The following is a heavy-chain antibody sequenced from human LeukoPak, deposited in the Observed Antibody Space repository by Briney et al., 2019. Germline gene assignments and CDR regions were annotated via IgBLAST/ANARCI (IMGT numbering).Heavy chain of an antibody. V-gene: IGHV4-4*07. J-gene: IGHJ4*02. CDR3: ARRIAAAGTINFDY. CDR2: IYTSGST. Sequence: SETLSLTCTVSGGSISSYYWSWIRQPAGKGLEWIGRIYTSGSTNYNPSLKSRVTMSVDTSKNQFSLKLSSVTAADTAVYYCARRIAAAGTINFDYWGQGTLVTVSS. CDR1: GGSISSYY. D-gene: IGHD6-13*01.